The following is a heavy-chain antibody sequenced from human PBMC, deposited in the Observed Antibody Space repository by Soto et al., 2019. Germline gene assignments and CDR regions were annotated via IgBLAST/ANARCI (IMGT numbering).Heavy chain of an antibody. CDR1: GFTFSSYG. V-gene: IGHV3-33*01. CDR2: IWYDGSNK. D-gene: IGHD5-12*01. J-gene: IGHJ4*02. CDR3: ARIYSGYDYAPDL. Sequence: QVQLVESGGGVVQPGRSLRLSCAASGFTFSSYGMHWVSQAPGKGLEWVAVIWYDGSNKYYADSVKGRFTISRDNSKNTLYLQMNSLRAEDTAVYYCARIYSGYDYAPDLWGQGTLVTVSS.